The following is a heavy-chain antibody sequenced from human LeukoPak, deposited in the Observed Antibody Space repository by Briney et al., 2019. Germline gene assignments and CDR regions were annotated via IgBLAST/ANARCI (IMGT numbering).Heavy chain of an antibody. CDR2: TYHRSKWYS. CDR3: ARERTSGWDAFDF. Sequence: SQTLSLTCAISGDSVSSNSAAWNWIRQSPSRGLEWLGRTYHRSKWYSESALSLKGRITVNPDTSKNQFSLQLNSVGPEDTAVYYCARERTSGWDAFDFWGQGTLVTVSS. V-gene: IGHV6-1*01. CDR1: GDSVSSNSAA. D-gene: IGHD6-19*01. J-gene: IGHJ4*02.